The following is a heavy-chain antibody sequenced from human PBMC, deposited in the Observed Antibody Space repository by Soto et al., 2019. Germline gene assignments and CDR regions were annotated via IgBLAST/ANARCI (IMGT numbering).Heavy chain of an antibody. V-gene: IGHV4-39*01. Sequence: SVTQSVTCTVADGSISSSSYYWGWIRQPPGKGLEWIGSIYYSGSTYYNPSLKSRVTISVDTSKNQFSLKLSSVTAADTAVYYCARKLRIAAHVGYDYWGQGTLVTVSS. J-gene: IGHJ4*02. CDR3: ARKLRIAAHVGYDY. CDR1: DGSISSSSYY. CDR2: IYYSGST. D-gene: IGHD6-6*01.